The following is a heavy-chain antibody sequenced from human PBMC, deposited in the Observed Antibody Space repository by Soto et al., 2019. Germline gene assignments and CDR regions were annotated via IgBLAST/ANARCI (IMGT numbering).Heavy chain of an antibody. D-gene: IGHD3-16*01. Sequence: GASVKVSCKASGYTFTGYYMHWVRQAPGQGLEWMGWINPNSGGTNYAQKFQGWVTMTRDTSISTAYMELSRLRSDETAVYYCSRPAEGVPNVFDIWGKGTMVTVSS. CDR3: SRPAEGVPNVFDI. V-gene: IGHV1-2*04. CDR2: INPNSGGT. J-gene: IGHJ3*02. CDR1: GYTFTGYY.